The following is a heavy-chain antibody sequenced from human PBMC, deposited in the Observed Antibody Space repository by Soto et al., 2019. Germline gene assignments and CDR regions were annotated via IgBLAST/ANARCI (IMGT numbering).Heavy chain of an antibody. V-gene: IGHV4-4*02. CDR3: ASRDPGTSVDY. CDR2: IYRTGST. Sequence: QVQLQESGPGLVKPSGTLSLTCAVSGGSFTSNNWWTWFRQPPAQGLEWIGEIYRTGSTNYNPSLKSRITIALDKSKNEFSEKRTSLTAADTAVYYCASRDPGTSVDYWGQGTLVTVSS. D-gene: IGHD2-8*02. CDR1: GGSFTSNNW. J-gene: IGHJ4*02.